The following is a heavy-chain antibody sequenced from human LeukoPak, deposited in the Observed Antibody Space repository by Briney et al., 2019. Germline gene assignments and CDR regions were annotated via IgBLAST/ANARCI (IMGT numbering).Heavy chain of an antibody. D-gene: IGHD3/OR15-3a*01. Sequence: SETLSLTCTVPAALFTTGTSYWGWVRQSPGKGLEWIGSVFHSGNTFYNPSLKSRVTMSLDTSRKQFSLNLTSLTAGDTGLYYCVRQGPEERTVHYWRFDLWGRDTLVTVSS. CDR1: AALFTTGTSY. CDR3: VRQGPEERTVHYWRFDL. V-gene: IGHV4-39*01. CDR2: VFHSGNT. J-gene: IGHJ2*01.